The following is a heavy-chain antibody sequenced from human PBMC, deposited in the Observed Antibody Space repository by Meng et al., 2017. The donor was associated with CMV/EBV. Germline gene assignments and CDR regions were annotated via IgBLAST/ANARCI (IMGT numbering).Heavy chain of an antibody. CDR2: INHSGST. CDR1: GGSFSGYY. CDR3: ARESMVRGED. V-gene: IGHV4-34*01. J-gene: IGHJ4*02. Sequence: VQLQQWGAGLLKPSGTLSLTCAVYGGSFSGYYWSWIRQPPGKGLEWIGEINHSGSTNYNPSLKSRVTISVDTSKNQFSLKLSSVTAADTAVYYCARESMVRGEDWGQGTLVTVSS. D-gene: IGHD3-10*01.